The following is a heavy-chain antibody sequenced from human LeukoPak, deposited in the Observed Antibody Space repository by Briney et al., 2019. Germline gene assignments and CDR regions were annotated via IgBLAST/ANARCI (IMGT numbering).Heavy chain of an antibody. Sequence: GGSLRLSCAASGFTFSSYSMNWVRQAPGNGLEWASYISSSSSTIYYADSVKGRLTISRDNTKNSLHLQMNSLRAEDTALYYCARARASITMVRGAPHYYYYMDVWGKGTTVTISS. V-gene: IGHV3-48*04. D-gene: IGHD3-10*01. CDR1: GFTFSSYS. CDR3: ARARASITMVRGAPHYYYYMDV. CDR2: ISSSSSTI. J-gene: IGHJ6*03.